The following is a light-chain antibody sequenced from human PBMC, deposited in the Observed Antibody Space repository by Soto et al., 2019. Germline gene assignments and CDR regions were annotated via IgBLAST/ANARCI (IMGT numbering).Light chain of an antibody. CDR2: DAS. V-gene: IGKV3-11*01. CDR1: QRVSSY. J-gene: IGKJ5*01. Sequence: EIVLTQSPATPSLSPGESATLSCRARQRVSSYLAWYQQKPGQAPRLLVYDASNRATGIPARFSGSGSGTDFTLTISSLEPEDFAVYYCQQRSNWPPVLTFGQGTRLEIK. CDR3: QQRSNWPPVLT.